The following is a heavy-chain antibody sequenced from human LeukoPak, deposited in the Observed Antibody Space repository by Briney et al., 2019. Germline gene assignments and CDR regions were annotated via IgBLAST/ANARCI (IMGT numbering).Heavy chain of an antibody. Sequence: PSETLSLTCAVYGGSFSGYYWSWIRQPPGKGLEWIGEINHSGSTNYNPSLKSRVTISVDTSKNQFSLKLSSVTAADTAVYYCARGTEAYGDYEDYWGQGTLVTVSS. CDR3: ARGTEAYGDYEDY. CDR1: GGSFSGYY. V-gene: IGHV4-34*01. J-gene: IGHJ4*02. D-gene: IGHD4-17*01. CDR2: INHSGST.